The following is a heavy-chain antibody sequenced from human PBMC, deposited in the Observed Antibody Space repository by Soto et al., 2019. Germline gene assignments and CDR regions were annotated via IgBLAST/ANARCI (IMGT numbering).Heavy chain of an antibody. CDR1: GFSFGSYA. D-gene: IGHD3-3*01. J-gene: IGHJ4*02. V-gene: IGHV3-23*01. CDR3: ARWSYLDY. Sequence: GGSLRLSCAASGFSFGSYALSWVRQAPGKGLEWVSTISGSDGKTFYAGSVKGRFSISRDTSQSTLYLQMNSLRADDTAIYYCARWSYLDYWGQGTRVTVSS. CDR2: ISGSDGKT.